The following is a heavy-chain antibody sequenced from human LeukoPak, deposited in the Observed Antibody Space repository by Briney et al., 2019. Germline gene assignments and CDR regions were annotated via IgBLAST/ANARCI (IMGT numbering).Heavy chain of an antibody. CDR1: GFRFSNSW. J-gene: IGHJ6*02. Sequence: GGSLRLSCAASGFRFSNSWMYWVRQAPGKGLVWVSRINSDGSSTNYADSVKGRFTISRDNAKNTLYLQMNSLRAEDTAVYYCVQSGGMDVWGQGTTVTVSS. V-gene: IGHV3-74*01. CDR3: VQSGGMDV. CDR2: INSDGSST.